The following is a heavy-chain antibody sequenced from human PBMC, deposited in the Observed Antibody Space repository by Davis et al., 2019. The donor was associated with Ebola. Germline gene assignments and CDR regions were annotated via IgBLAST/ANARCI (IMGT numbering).Heavy chain of an antibody. CDR2: INTNTGNP. Sequence: AASVKVSCKASGYTFTSYAMNWVRQAPGQGLEWMGWINTNTGNPTYAQGFTGRFVFSLDTSVSTAYLQISSLKAEDTAVYYCARDSDELRFLEWLNFDYWGQGTLVTVSS. CDR3: ARDSDELRFLEWLNFDY. D-gene: IGHD3-3*01. CDR1: GYTFTSYA. J-gene: IGHJ4*02. V-gene: IGHV7-4-1*02.